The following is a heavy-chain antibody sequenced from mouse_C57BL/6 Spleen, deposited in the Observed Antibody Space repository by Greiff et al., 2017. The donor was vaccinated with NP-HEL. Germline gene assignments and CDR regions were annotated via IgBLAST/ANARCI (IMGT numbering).Heavy chain of an antibody. CDR1: GYTFTSYW. D-gene: IGHD2-3*01. Sequence: QVQLQQSGAELVRPGSSVKLSCKASGYTFTSYWMDWVKQRPGQGLEWIGNIYPSDSETHYNQKFKDKATLTVDKSSSTAYMQLSSLTSEDSAVYYCAREEDDGYYTFFDYWGQGTTLTVSS. CDR3: AREEDDGYYTFFDY. J-gene: IGHJ2*01. CDR2: IYPSDSET. V-gene: IGHV1-61*01.